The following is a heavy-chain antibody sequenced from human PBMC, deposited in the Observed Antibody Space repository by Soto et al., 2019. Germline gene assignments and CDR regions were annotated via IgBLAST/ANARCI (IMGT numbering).Heavy chain of an antibody. CDR1: QFPFDVYS. CDR3: ARDRGSSGMFELDV. D-gene: IGHD6-19*01. J-gene: IGHJ3*01. V-gene: IGHV3-48*02. Sequence: PGGSLRLSCVASQFPFDVYSMHWVRQAPGKGLEWVSYIRHTTSATFYADAVKGRFTISRDNRKNSLFLQMNSLRDDDTGVYFCARDRGSSGMFELDVWGPGTLVT. CDR2: IRHTTSAT.